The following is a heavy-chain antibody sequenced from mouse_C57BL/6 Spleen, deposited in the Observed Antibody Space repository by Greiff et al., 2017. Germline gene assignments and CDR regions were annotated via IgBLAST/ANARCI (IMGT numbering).Heavy chain of an antibody. D-gene: IGHD3-2*02. Sequence: VKLQQSGAELARPGASVKMSCKASGYTFTSYTMHWVKQRPGQGLEWIGYINPSSGYTKYNQKFKDKATLTADKSSSTAYMQLSSLTSEDSAVYYCARGGGSGPAWFAYWGQGTLVTVSA. CDR2: INPSSGYT. CDR1: GYTFTSYT. V-gene: IGHV1-4*01. CDR3: ARGGGSGPAWFAY. J-gene: IGHJ3*01.